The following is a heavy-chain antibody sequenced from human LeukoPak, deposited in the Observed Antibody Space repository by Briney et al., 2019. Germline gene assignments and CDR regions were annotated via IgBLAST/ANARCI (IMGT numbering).Heavy chain of an antibody. CDR1: GGSISSYY. J-gene: IGHJ5*02. CDR3: ASSNSGSQHNWFDP. V-gene: IGHV4-4*07. D-gene: IGHD6-19*01. CDR2: IYTSGNT. Sequence: SETLSLTCTVSGGSISSYYWSWIRQPAGKGLEWIGRIYTSGNTNYNPSLKRRVTMSVDTPKNQFSLKLTSVTAADTAVYYCASSNSGSQHNWFDPWGQGTLVTVSS.